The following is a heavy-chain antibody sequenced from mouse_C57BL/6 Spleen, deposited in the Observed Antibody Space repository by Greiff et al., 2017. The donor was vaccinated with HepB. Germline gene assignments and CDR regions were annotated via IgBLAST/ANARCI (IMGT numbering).Heavy chain of an antibody. Sequence: QVQLQESGAALVRPGASVKLSCAASGFTFTDYDIQWVKKTPGQGLEWIARIYTGSGNTYYNEKFKGKATMTTDKSSITAYMQLSSLTSYDPAVYFSAIGLVRMYDNGYWGQCTTVT. D-gene: IGHD2-14*01. CDR2: IYTGSGNT. CDR3: AIGLVRMYDNGY. V-gene: IGHV1-76*01. CDR1: GFTFTDYD. J-gene: IGHJ2*01.